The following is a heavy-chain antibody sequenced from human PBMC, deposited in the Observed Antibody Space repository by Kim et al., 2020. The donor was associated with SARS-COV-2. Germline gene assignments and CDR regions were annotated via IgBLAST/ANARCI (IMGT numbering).Heavy chain of an antibody. V-gene: IGHV4-39*01. Sequence: YYNPSLKSRGTISVDTSKNQFSLKLSSVTAADTAVYYCARLVVAASWFDPWGQGTLVTVSS. D-gene: IGHD2-15*01. CDR3: ARLVVAASWFDP. J-gene: IGHJ5*02.